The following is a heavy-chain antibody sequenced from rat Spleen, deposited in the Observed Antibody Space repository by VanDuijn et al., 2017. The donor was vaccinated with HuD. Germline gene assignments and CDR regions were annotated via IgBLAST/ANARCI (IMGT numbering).Heavy chain of an antibody. D-gene: IGHD1-1*01. Sequence: QVQLMESGPGLVQPSETLSLTCTVSGFSLTSYNVHWVRQPPGKGLEWMGVIWNTVGTRYNSTLKSRLSISKDTDKSQVFLKMNSLQTEDTATYYCVRGDSYSGDGPRWGQGVMVTVSS. J-gene: IGHJ2*01. CDR1: GFSLTSYN. CDR2: IWNTVGT. CDR3: VRGDSYSGDGPR. V-gene: IGHV2-41*01.